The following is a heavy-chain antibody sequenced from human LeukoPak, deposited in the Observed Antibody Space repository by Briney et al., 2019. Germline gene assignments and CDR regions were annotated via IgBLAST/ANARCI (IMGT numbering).Heavy chain of an antibody. D-gene: IGHD3-3*01. CDR3: ARDTTIFVVGRYFDY. CDR1: GGSISSGGYY. V-gene: IGHV4-31*03. J-gene: IGHJ4*02. CDR2: IYYSGST. Sequence: PSETLSLTCTVSGGSISSGGYYWSWIRQHPGKGLEWIGYIYYSGSTYYNPSLKSRVTISVDTSKNQFSLKLSSVTAADTAVYYCARDTTIFVVGRYFDYWGQGTLVTVSS.